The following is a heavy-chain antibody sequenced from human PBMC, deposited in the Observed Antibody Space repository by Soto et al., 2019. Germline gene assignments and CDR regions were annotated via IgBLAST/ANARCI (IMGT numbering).Heavy chain of an antibody. V-gene: IGHV3-23*01. J-gene: IGHJ4*02. Sequence: PGGSLRLSCAASGFTFINYAMTWVRQAPGKGLEWVSAISGGGGSTYYADSVKGRFTISRDNSKNTLYLQMNSLRPEETAVYYYAKAGNYNLLAVVAATRKLDYWGQGTRVTVSS. D-gene: IGHD2-15*01. CDR2: ISGGGGST. CDR1: GFTFINYA. CDR3: AKAGNYNLLAVVAATRKLDY.